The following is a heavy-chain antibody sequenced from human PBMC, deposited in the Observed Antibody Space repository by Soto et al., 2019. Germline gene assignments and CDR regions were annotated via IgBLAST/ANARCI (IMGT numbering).Heavy chain of an antibody. CDR2: IGGSGGVT. J-gene: IGHJ2*01. V-gene: IGHV3-23*01. Sequence: PGGSLRLSCAASGFRFTGYAMNWVRQAPGKGLEWVSAIGGSGGVTYYAESVRGRFDISRDSSKNMVFLQMNSLRVEDTAIYYCARIESRVDWYFDLWGRGTLVTVSS. CDR3: ARIESRVDWYFDL. D-gene: IGHD6-13*01. CDR1: GFRFTGYA.